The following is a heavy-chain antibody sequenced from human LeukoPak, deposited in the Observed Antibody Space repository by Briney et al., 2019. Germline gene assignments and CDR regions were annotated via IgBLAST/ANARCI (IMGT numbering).Heavy chain of an antibody. Sequence: SETLYLTCAVYGGSFSGYYWSWIRQPPGKGLEWIGEINHSGSTNYNPSLKSRVTISVDTSKNQFSLKLSSVTAADTAVYYCARGPERWLQSGTRFDYWGQGTLVTVSS. CDR2: INHSGST. V-gene: IGHV4-34*01. CDR3: ARGPERWLQSGTRFDY. CDR1: GGSFSGYY. D-gene: IGHD5-24*01. J-gene: IGHJ4*02.